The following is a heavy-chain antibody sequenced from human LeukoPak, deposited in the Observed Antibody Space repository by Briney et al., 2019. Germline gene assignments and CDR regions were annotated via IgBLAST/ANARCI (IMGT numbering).Heavy chain of an antibody. CDR1: GFTFSSYS. V-gene: IGHV3-48*01. CDR2: ISSSSSTI. Sequence: GGSLRLSCAAPGFTFSSYSMNWVRQAPGKGLEWVSYISSSSSTIYYADSVKGRFTISRDNAKNSLYLQMNSLRAEDTAVYYCAKETYYDFWSGSSNWFDPWGQGTLVTVSS. D-gene: IGHD3-3*01. CDR3: AKETYYDFWSGSSNWFDP. J-gene: IGHJ5*02.